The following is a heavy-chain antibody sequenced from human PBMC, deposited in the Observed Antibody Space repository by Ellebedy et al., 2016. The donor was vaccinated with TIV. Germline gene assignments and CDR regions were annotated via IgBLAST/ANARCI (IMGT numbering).Heavy chain of an antibody. J-gene: IGHJ4*02. D-gene: IGHD1-26*01. CDR3: ARDWAEWELQWGSSYYFDY. Sequence: PGGSLRLSCAASGFTFSSYGMHWVRQAPGKGLEWVAVISYDGSNKYYADSVKGRITISRDNSKNTLYLQMNSLRAEDTAVYYGARDWAEWELQWGSSYYFDYWGQGTLVTVSS. CDR2: ISYDGSNK. V-gene: IGHV3-30*03. CDR1: GFTFSSYG.